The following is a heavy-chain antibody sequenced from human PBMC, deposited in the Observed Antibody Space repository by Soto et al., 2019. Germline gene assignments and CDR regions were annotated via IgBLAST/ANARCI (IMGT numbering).Heavy chain of an antibody. V-gene: IGHV3-15*01. Sequence: GGSLRLSCVVSGFTVNYASMSWVRQAPGKGLECVGRIKSTTDGGTADYAAPVKGRFTISRDDSKNMLYLQMNSLKTEDTAVYYCTTGLGYYDPYGMDVWGQGTTVTVSS. CDR2: IKSTTDGGTA. CDR3: TTGLGYYDPYGMDV. D-gene: IGHD3-16*01. CDR1: GFTVNYAS. J-gene: IGHJ6*02.